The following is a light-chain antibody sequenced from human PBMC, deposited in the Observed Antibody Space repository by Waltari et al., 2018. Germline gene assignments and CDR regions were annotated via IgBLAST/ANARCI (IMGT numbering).Light chain of an antibody. CDR3: LSRDTPSTRV. CDR2: GQ. Sequence: SSEVTQDPGVSVALGQTVKITCRGDSFRRSSASWYRQRPGQAPVLVLYGQERPSGIPDRFSGSTSGDTAYLTITGAQAGDEGDYYCLSRDTPSTRVFGGGTRLTV. J-gene: IGLJ3*02. V-gene: IGLV3-19*01. CDR1: SFRRSS.